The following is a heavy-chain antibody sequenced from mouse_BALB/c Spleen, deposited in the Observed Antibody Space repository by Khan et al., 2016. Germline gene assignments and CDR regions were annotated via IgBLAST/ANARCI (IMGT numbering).Heavy chain of an antibody. CDR3: ARDDYDVGFDY. V-gene: IGHV2-6-7*01. D-gene: IGHD2-4*01. CDR2: IWGDGST. J-gene: IGHJ2*01. Sequence: QVQLKESGPGLVAPSQSLSITCTVSGFSLTGYGVNWVRQPPGKGLEWLGMIWGDGSTDYNSALKSRLSISKDNSKSQVFLKMNSLQTDDTAWYYCARDDYDVGFDYWGQGTTLTVSS. CDR1: GFSLTGYG.